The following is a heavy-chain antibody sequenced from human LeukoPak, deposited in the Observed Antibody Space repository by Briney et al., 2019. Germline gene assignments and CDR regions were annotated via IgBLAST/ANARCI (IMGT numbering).Heavy chain of an antibody. D-gene: IGHD5-18*01. Sequence: ASVKVSCKVSGYTLTELSMHWVRQAPGKGLEWMGGFDPEDGEPIYAQKFQGRVTMTRDTSTSTVYMELSSLRSEDTAVYYCARGLPGYSYGYGWFDPWGQGTLVTVSS. CDR2: FDPEDGEP. V-gene: IGHV1-24*01. J-gene: IGHJ5*02. CDR1: GYTLTELS. CDR3: ARGLPGYSYGYGWFDP.